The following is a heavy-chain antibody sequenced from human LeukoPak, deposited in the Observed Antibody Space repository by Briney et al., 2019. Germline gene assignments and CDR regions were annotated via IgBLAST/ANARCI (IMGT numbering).Heavy chain of an antibody. CDR2: IWYDGSNK. J-gene: IGHJ4*02. CDR1: GLTFSSYG. CDR3: ARDKMEWELLQEFDY. Sequence: GGSLRLSCAASGLTFSSYGMHWVRQAPGKGLEWVAVIWYDGSNKYYADSVKGRFTISRDNSKNTLYLQMNSLRAEDTAVYYCARDKMEWELLQEFDYWGQGTLVTVSS. V-gene: IGHV3-33*01. D-gene: IGHD1-26*01.